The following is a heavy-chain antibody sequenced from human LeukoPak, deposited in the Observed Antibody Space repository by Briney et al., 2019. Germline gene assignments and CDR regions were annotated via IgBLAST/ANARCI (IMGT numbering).Heavy chain of an antibody. V-gene: IGHV3-23*01. D-gene: IGHD3-3*01. Sequence: GGSLRLSCAASGFTFSSYAMSWVRQAPGKGLEWVSAISGSGGSTYYADSVKGRFTISRDNSKNTLYLQMNSLRAEDTAVYYCAKDDLPTIFGVVITRDYFDYWGQGTPVTVSS. J-gene: IGHJ4*02. CDR3: AKDDLPTIFGVVITRDYFDY. CDR1: GFTFSSYA. CDR2: ISGSGGST.